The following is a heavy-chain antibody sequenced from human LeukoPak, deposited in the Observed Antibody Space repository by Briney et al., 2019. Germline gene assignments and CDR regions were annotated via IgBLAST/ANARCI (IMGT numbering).Heavy chain of an antibody. V-gene: IGHV3-48*04. CDR3: ASSYYYYYYMDV. CDR2: ISSLSGTI. CDR1: GFTFSSYS. Sequence: GGSLRLSCVASGFTFSSYSMNWVRQAPGEGLEWVSYISSLSGTIYYADSVKGRFTISRDNGKNSLYLQMNSLRAEDTAVYYCASSYYYYYYMDVWGKGTTVTVSS. J-gene: IGHJ6*03.